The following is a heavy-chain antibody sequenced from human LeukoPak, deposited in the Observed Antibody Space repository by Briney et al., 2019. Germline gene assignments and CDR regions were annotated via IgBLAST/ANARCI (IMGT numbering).Heavy chain of an antibody. CDR2: INAGNGNT. Sequence: ASVKVSCKTSGYTFTGYAMHSGRHAPGQRVECIGWINAGNGNTKYSQKFQGRVTITSDTSASTAYMELSRLRSEDKAVYSCARGVATNRYYFDDWGQGTLVTVSS. J-gene: IGHJ4*02. CDR1: GYTFTGYA. V-gene: IGHV1-3*01. D-gene: IGHD5-12*01. CDR3: ARGVATNRYYFDD.